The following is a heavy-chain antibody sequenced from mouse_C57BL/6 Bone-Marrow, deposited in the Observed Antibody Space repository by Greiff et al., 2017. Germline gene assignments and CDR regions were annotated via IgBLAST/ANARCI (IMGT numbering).Heavy chain of an antibody. CDR3: TRGECIGAMDY. CDR2: IDPDAGGT. CDR1: GYTFTDYE. Sequence: VQLQQSGAQLVRPGASVTLSCKASGYTFTDYEMHWVKQTPVHGLEWIGAIDPDAGGTAYNQKFKGKARLTADKSSSTAYLELRSLTSEDSAVYYWTRGECIGAMDYWGQGTSVTVSA. J-gene: IGHJ4*01. V-gene: IGHV1-15*01.